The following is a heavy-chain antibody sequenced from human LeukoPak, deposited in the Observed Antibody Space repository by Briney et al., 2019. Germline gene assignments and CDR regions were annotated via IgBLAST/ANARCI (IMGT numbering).Heavy chain of an antibody. D-gene: IGHD1-26*01. CDR2: IIPILGIA. J-gene: IGHJ4*02. V-gene: IGHV1-69*04. CDR1: GGTFSSYA. Sequence: GASVKVSCKASGGTFSSYAISWVRQAPGQGLEWMGRIIPILGIANYAQKFQGRVTITADKSTSTAYMELSSLRSEDTAVYYCARDQGFGGSGSYFDYWGQGTLVTVSS. CDR3: ARDQGFGGSGSYFDY.